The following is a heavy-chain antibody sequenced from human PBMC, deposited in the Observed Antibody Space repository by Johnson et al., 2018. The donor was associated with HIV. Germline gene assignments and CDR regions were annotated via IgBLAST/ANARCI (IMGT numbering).Heavy chain of an antibody. D-gene: IGHD3-22*01. Sequence: QMLLVESGGGLVKPGGSLRLSCAASGFTFSSYAMHWVRQAPGKGLEWVAVISYDGSNKYYPDSVKGRFAISRDNSKKPLYMQMNSLSAEDTAVYYCVKDDYFDSSGYYSDQGTQIRGAFDIWGQGTMVTVSS. V-gene: IGHV3-30*09. J-gene: IGHJ3*02. CDR3: VKDDYFDSSGYYSDQGTQIRGAFDI. CDR2: ISYDGSNK. CDR1: GFTFSSYA.